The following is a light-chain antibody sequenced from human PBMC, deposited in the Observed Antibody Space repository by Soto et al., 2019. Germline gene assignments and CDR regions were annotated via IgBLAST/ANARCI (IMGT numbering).Light chain of an antibody. CDR2: KAS. CDR1: QSISSW. V-gene: IGKV1-5*03. CDR3: QQYNSYPLT. Sequence: DIQMTQSPSTLSASVGDRVTITCRASQSISSWLAWYQQKPGKAPNLLIYKASSLESGVPSTFSGSGSGTEVTLTISSLQPDDFATYYCQQYNSYPLTFGGGTKVEIK. J-gene: IGKJ4*01.